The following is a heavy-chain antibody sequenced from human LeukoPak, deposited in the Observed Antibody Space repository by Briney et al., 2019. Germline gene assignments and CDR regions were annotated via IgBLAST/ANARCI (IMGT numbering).Heavy chain of an antibody. CDR3: VKDLYKGDSASWYFFHY. D-gene: IGHD6-13*01. CDR2: ISANGGST. CDR1: GFIISDYA. J-gene: IGHJ4*02. V-gene: IGHV3-64D*06. Sequence: GGSLRLSCSASGFIISDYAMHWVRQAPGKGLEYVSGISANGGSTYHADSVKGRFTISRNTSKNTLYLQMSSLRAEDTAMYYCVKDLYKGDSASWYFFHYWGQGTLVTVSS.